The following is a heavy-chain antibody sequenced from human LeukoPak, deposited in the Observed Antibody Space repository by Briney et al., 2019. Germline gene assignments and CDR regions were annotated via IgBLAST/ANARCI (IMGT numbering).Heavy chain of an antibody. D-gene: IGHD4-17*01. Sequence: GGSLRLSCVASGVTLSNYAMSWARQAPGKGLEWVSGISSSGSGGNTYYADSVKGRFTISRDNSKSTLFLQMNLLRAEDTAVYYCARRGESASYGDYRFDYWGQGTLVTVSS. CDR2: ISSSGSGGNT. V-gene: IGHV3-23*01. J-gene: IGHJ4*02. CDR1: GVTLSNYA. CDR3: ARRGESASYGDYRFDY.